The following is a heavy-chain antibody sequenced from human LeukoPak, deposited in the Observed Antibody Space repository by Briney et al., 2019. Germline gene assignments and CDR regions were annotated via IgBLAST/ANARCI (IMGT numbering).Heavy chain of an antibody. CDR3: ARAGNHGGNSWGYYMDV. Sequence: GASVEVSCKASGYTFTSYDINWVRQATGQGIEWVGWMNPNSGNTGYAQKFQGRVTITRNTSISTAYMELSSLRSEDTAVYYCARAGNHGGNSWGYYMDVWGKGTTVTVSS. J-gene: IGHJ6*03. D-gene: IGHD4-23*01. CDR1: GYTFTSYD. CDR2: MNPNSGNT. V-gene: IGHV1-8*03.